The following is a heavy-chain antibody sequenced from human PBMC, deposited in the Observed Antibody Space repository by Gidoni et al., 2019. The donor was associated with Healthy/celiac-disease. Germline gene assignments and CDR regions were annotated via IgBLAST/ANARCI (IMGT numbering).Heavy chain of an antibody. CDR3: ARDQGDSSYYYGMDV. J-gene: IGHJ6*02. CDR1: GFTFSSYG. V-gene: IGHV3-33*01. D-gene: IGHD6-19*01. Sequence: QVQLVESGGGVVQPGRSLRLSCAASGFTFSSYGMRWVRQAPGKGLEWVAVIWYDGSNKYYADSVKGRFTISRDNSKNTLYLQMNSLGAEDTAVYYCARDQGDSSYYYGMDVWGQGTTVTVSS. CDR2: IWYDGSNK.